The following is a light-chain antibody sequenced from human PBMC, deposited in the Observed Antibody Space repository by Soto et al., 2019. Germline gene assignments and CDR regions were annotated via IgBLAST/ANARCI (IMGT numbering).Light chain of an antibody. CDR2: GAS. Sequence: EIVLTQSPGTLSLSPGERATLSCRASQSVSSSYLAWYQQKPGQAPRLLIYGASSRATGIPDRFSGSGSGTDFTLTISRLEPEDFAVYYCQQYGSSLFGQETEVDIK. J-gene: IGKJ1*01. V-gene: IGKV3-20*01. CDR3: QQYGSSL. CDR1: QSVSSSY.